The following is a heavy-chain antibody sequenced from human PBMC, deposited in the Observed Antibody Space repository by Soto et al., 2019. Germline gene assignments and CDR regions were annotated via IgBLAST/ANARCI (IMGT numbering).Heavy chain of an antibody. CDR2: INAGNANT. CDR3: ANGRYHDFWSGYYQFDY. D-gene: IGHD3-3*01. V-gene: IGHV1-3*01. J-gene: IGHJ4*02. Sequence: QVHLVQSGAEVKKPGASVKLSCKASGYTFSGYVMHWLRQAPGQRLEWMGWINAGNANTQYSQKFQGRVTITRDTSASAGYLELSSLRSEDTAVYYCANGRYHDFWSGYYQFDYWGQGTLVTVSS. CDR1: GYTFSGYV.